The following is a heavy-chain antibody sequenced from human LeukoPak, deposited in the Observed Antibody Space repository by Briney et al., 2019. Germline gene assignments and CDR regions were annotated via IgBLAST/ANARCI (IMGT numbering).Heavy chain of an antibody. CDR1: GFTFSSYS. J-gene: IGHJ6*04. CDR3: AELGITMIGGV. V-gene: IGHV3-7*01. CDR2: IRQDGSEK. Sequence: GGSLRLSCAASGFTFSSYSMNWVRQAPGKGLEWVANIRQDGSEKYYVASVRGRFTISRDNAKNSLYLQMNSLRAEDTAVYYCAELGITMIGGVWGKGTTVTISS. D-gene: IGHD3-10*02.